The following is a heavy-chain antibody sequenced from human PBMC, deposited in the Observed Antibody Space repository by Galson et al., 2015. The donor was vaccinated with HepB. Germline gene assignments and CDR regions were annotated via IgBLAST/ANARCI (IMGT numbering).Heavy chain of an antibody. J-gene: IGHJ4*02. CDR1: GYTFTNYY. V-gene: IGHV1-46*01. CDR3: ARGGCRGSSCYYDY. Sequence: SVKVSCKASGYTFTNYYIHWVRQAPGQGLERMGIVDPSGDRTTYAQQLQGRVTMTSDTSTSTVYMDLSSLRSDDTAVYYCARGGCRGSSCYYDYWGQGALVTVSS. D-gene: IGHD2-2*01. CDR2: VDPSGDRT.